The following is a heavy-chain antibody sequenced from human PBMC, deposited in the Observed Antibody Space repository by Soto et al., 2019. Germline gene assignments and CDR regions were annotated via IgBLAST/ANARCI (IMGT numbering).Heavy chain of an antibody. CDR1: GGSMSCSGYD. D-gene: IGHD3-10*01. J-gene: IGHJ4*02. CDR3: ARQGGSGTYYNGLDYFDS. V-gene: IGHV4-39*01. CDR2: VFYLGIT. Sequence: AXETLSLSCTVSGGSMSCSGYDWGWIRQPPGKVLEWIVSVFYLGITYNNPSPRSRVTMSVDTSKNQFSLNLSSLTVLDTAVYYCARQGGSGTYYNGLDYFDSWGQGTLVTVS.